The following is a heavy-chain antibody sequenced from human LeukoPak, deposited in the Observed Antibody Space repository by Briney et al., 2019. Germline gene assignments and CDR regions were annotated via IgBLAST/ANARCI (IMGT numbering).Heavy chain of an antibody. J-gene: IGHJ5*02. CDR2: IYYSGST. CDR1: GGSISSSSYY. V-gene: IGHV4-39*01. D-gene: IGHD3-22*01. CDR3: ARSWQRSGYLNWFDP. Sequence: SETLSLTCTVSGGSISSSSYYWGWIRQPPGKGLEWIGYIYYSGSTYYNPSLKSRVTISVDTSKNQFSLKLSSVTAADTAVYYCARSWQRSGYLNWFDPWGQGTLVTVSS.